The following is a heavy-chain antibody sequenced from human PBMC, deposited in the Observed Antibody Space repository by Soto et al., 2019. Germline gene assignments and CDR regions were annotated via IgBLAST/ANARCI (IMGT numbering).Heavy chain of an antibody. Sequence: SETLSLTCTVSGGSVSSGSYYWSWIGQPPGKGLEWIGYIYYSGSTNYNPSLKSRVTISVDTSKNQFSLKLSSVTAADTAVYYCARVTDYGSGSYYNHAFDIWGQGTMVT. D-gene: IGHD3-10*01. J-gene: IGHJ3*02. CDR1: GGSVSSGSYY. V-gene: IGHV4-61*01. CDR2: IYYSGST. CDR3: ARVTDYGSGSYYNHAFDI.